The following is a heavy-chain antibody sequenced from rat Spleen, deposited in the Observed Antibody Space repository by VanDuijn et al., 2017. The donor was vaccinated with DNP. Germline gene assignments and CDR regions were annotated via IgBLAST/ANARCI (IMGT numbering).Heavy chain of an antibody. CDR1: GFTFSDYY. D-gene: IGHD1-12*01. J-gene: IGHJ2*01. CDR2: ISYDGGST. V-gene: IGHV5-20*01. CDR3: TRRGTMMSFDY. Sequence: EVQLVESGGGLLQPGRSMKLSCAASGFTFSDYYMAWVRQAPTKGLEWVASISYDGGSTYYRDSVKGRFTMSRNNAKSTLYLQMDSLRSEDTATYYCTRRGTMMSFDYWGQGVMVTVSS.